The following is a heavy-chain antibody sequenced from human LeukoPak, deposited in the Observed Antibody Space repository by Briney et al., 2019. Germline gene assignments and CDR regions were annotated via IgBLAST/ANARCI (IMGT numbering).Heavy chain of an antibody. V-gene: IGHV3-7*04. CDR1: GLTFSSYW. CDR2: IKYDGSET. CDR3: ARDSTLSNY. D-gene: IGHD3-16*01. Sequence: GGSLRLSCAASGLTFSSYWMTWVRQAPGKGLEWVATIKYDGSETYYGDSVRGRFSISRDNAKNSLYLQMNSLRAEDTAVYYCARDSTLSNYWGQGTLVTVSS. J-gene: IGHJ4*02.